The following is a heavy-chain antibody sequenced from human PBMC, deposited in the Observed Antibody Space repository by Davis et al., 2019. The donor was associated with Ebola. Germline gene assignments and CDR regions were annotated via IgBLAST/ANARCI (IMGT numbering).Heavy chain of an antibody. CDR1: GFTFSSYS. CDR2: IKSDGIST. V-gene: IGHV3-74*01. D-gene: IGHD3-3*01. CDR3: VRDRYYTMDV. Sequence: GESLKISCAASGFTFSSYSMNWVRQAPGKGLVWLTRIKSDGISTTYADSVKGRFTISRDNAKNTLYLQMNSLSAEDTAIYYCVRDRYYTMDVWGQGTTVTVSS. J-gene: IGHJ6*02.